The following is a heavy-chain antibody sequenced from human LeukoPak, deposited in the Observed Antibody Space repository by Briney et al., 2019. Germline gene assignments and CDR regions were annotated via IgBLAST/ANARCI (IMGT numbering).Heavy chain of an antibody. J-gene: IGHJ4*02. V-gene: IGHV1-2*02. CDR2: INPNSGGT. CDR1: GYTFTGYY. Sequence: ASVKVSCKASGYTFTGYYMHWVRQAPGQGLEWMGWINPNSGGTNYAQKLQGRVTMTRDTSISTAYMELSRLRSDDTAVYYCARDDNYDFWSGPNFFDYWGQGTLVTVSS. D-gene: IGHD3-3*01. CDR3: ARDDNYDFWSGPNFFDY.